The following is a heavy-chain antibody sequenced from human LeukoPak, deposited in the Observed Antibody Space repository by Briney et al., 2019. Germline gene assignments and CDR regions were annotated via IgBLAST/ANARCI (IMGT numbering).Heavy chain of an antibody. CDR1: GDSVSSNSAA. CDR3: ARGQSVAATTGYWFDP. J-gene: IGHJ5*02. D-gene: IGHD2-15*01. Sequence: SQTLSLTCAISGDSVSSNSAAWNWIRQSPSRGLEWLGRTYYRSKWYNDYAVSVKSRITINPDTSKNQFSLQLNSVTPEDTAVYYCARGQSVAATTGYWFDPWGQGTLDTVSS. CDR2: TYYRSKWYN. V-gene: IGHV6-1*01.